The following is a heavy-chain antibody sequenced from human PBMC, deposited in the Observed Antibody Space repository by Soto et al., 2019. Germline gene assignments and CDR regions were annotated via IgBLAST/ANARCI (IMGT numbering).Heavy chain of an antibody. CDR2: IIPIFGTA. D-gene: IGHD3-3*01. CDR3: ARDLFRAYYDFWSGYHPPGVMDV. J-gene: IGHJ6*02. V-gene: IGHV1-69*13. Sequence: WASVKVSCKASGGTFSSYAISWVRQAPGQGLEWMGGIIPIFGTANYAQKFQGRVTITADESTSTAYMELSSLRSEDTAVYYCARDLFRAYYDFWSGYHPPGVMDVWGQGTTVTVSS. CDR1: GGTFSSYA.